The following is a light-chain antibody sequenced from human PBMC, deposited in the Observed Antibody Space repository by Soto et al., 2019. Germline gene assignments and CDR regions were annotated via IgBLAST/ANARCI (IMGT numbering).Light chain of an antibody. CDR2: GAS. CDR1: QSVSSN. J-gene: IGKJ2*01. V-gene: IGKV3-15*01. CDR3: QQYNNWPAFT. Sequence: EIVMTQSPATLSVSPGDRATLSCRASQSVSSNLAWYQQKPGQAPRLLIYGASTRATGIPARFSGSGSGTEFTLTNSSLQSEDFAVHFCQQYNNWPAFTFGQGTKLEIK.